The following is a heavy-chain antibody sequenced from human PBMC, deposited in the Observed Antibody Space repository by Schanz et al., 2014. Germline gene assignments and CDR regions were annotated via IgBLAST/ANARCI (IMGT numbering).Heavy chain of an antibody. D-gene: IGHD4-17*01. Sequence: VQLQESGPGLVKPSQTLSLTCTVSGGSISSATYYWSWVRQPAGKGLEWIGRIYSRGSSTYNPSLKSRVTISIDTSNNQFSLKLTSVTAADTAVYYCARDRGHGDLPGDIWGQGTMVTVSS. CDR1: GGSISSATYY. V-gene: IGHV4-61*02. CDR2: IYSRGSS. J-gene: IGHJ3*02. CDR3: ARDRGHGDLPGDI.